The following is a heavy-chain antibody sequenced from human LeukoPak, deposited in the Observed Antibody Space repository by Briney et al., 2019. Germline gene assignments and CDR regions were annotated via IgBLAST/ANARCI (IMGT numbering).Heavy chain of an antibody. CDR2: INPHSGGT. CDR1: GYTFTDYY. J-gene: IGHJ4*02. D-gene: IGHD3-10*01. Sequence: VASVKVSCKASGYTFTDYYIHWVRQAPGQGLEWMGWINPHSGGTNYAQNFQDRVTMTRDTSISTAYMDLSRLRSDDTAVYYCARGSWFGDLLYAQPAYYFDYWGQGTLVTVSS. V-gene: IGHV1-2*02. CDR3: ARGSWFGDLLYAQPAYYFDY.